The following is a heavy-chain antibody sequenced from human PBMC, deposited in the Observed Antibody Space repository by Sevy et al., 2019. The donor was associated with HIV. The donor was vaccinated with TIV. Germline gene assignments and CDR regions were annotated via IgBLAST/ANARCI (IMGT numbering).Heavy chain of an antibody. J-gene: IGHJ6*02. V-gene: IGHV3-53*01. CDR1: GFTVSSNY. CDR3: ARVPKFWSGYQITDYGMDD. D-gene: IGHD3-3*01. CDR2: IYSVGST. Sequence: GGSLRLSCAASGFTVSSNYMSWVRQAPGKGLEWVSVIYSVGSTYYADSVKGRFTISRDNSKNTLFLQMNSLRAEDTDVYNCARVPKFWSGYQITDYGMDDWGRGTTVTASS.